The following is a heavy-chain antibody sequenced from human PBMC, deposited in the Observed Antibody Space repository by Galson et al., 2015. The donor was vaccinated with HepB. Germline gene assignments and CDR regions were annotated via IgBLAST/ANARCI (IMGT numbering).Heavy chain of an antibody. V-gene: IGHV4-39*01. J-gene: IGHJ4*02. Sequence: SETLSLTCTVSGGSTSSNGYYWGWIRQPPGKGLEWIGNVYYSGGTYYNPSLKSRLTISVDQPQNQFSLKLTSVTAADTAVYYCARRGALAGFYYFDYWGQGTLVTVSS. D-gene: IGHD6-19*01. CDR1: GGSTSSNGYY. CDR3: ARRGALAGFYYFDY. CDR2: VYYSGGT.